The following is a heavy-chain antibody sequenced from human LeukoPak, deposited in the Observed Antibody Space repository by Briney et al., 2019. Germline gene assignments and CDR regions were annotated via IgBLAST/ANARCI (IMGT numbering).Heavy chain of an antibody. Sequence: GGSLRLSCAASGFTFSSYAMTWVRQAPGKGPEWVSGISGSGDTTYYADSVKGRFTISRDNSQNTLDLQMSRLRADDTAVYYCAKRDKYDRYSGLHVFDAWGQGTTVTV. CDR2: ISGSGDTT. CDR1: GFTFSSYA. D-gene: IGHD3-16*02. CDR3: AKRDKYDRYSGLHVFDA. V-gene: IGHV3-23*01. J-gene: IGHJ3*01.